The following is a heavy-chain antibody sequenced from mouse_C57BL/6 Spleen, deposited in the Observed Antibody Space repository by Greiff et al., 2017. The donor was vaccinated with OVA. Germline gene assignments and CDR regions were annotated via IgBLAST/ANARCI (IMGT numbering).Heavy chain of an antibody. V-gene: IGHV1-50*01. CDR2: IDPSDSYT. D-gene: IGHD1-1*01. Sequence: QVQLQQPGAELVKPGASVKLSCKASGYTFTSYWMQWVQQRPGKGLEWIGEIDPSDSYTNYNQKLKGKATLTVDTSSSPAYMQLSSLTSENSAFYYFARKYCYGSSPDYWGQGTTLTVSS. J-gene: IGHJ2*01. CDR1: GYTFTSYW. CDR3: ARKYCYGSSPDY.